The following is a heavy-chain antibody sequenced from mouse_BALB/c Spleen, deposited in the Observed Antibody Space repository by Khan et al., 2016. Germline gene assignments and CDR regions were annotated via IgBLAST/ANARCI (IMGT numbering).Heavy chain of an antibody. CDR1: GFTFSSYA. J-gene: IGHJ3*01. V-gene: IGHV5-6-5*01. CDR3: TRRYYERFVY. D-gene: IGHD1-1*01. CDR2: ITSGGST. Sequence: EVELVESGGGLVKPGGSLKLSCSASGFTFSSYAMSWVRQTPEKRLEWVASITSGGSTYYPDSMKGRFTISRDSARNILYLQMSSLRSEDTAMYYCTRRYYERFVYWGQRTLVTVSA.